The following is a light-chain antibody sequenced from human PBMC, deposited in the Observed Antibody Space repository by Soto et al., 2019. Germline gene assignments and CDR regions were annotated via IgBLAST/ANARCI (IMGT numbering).Light chain of an antibody. CDR1: QSISSW. Sequence: DIQMTQSPSTLSASVGDRVIITCRASQSISSWLAWYQQKPGKAPNLLIYDASSLESGVPSRFSGSGSGTEFTLTVSSLQPDDFATYYCQQYHSSWTFGQGTKVDIK. CDR2: DAS. V-gene: IGKV1-5*01. CDR3: QQYHSSWT. J-gene: IGKJ1*01.